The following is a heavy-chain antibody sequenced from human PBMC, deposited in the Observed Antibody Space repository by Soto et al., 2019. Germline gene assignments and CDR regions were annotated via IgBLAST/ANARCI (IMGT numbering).Heavy chain of an antibody. V-gene: IGHV3-23*01. CDR1: GFTFSSYA. J-gene: IGHJ6*03. D-gene: IGHD3-3*01. CDR3: ANLRFLEWLLYPKGYMDV. Sequence: GGSLRLSCAASGFTFSSYAMSWVRQAPGKGLEWVSAISGGGGSTYYADSVKGRFTISRDNSKNTLYLQMTSLRTEETAVYYCANLRFLEWLLYPKGYMDVWGKGTTVTVSS. CDR2: ISGGGGST.